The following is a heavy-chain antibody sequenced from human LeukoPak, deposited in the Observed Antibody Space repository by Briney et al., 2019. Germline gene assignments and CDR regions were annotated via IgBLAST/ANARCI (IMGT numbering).Heavy chain of an antibody. CDR1: GYTFTIYG. D-gene: IGHD3-10*01. V-gene: IGHV1-18*01. CDR3: ARGGCVRELNY. CDR2: ISAYNGNR. Sequence: AAAKVSLTASGYTFTIYGIGWGRPAPGQGPGLVRWISAYNGNRNYAQKLQGRVTMTTDTSTSTAYMELRSLKSDDTAVYYCARGGCVRELNYWGQGTRVTVSS. J-gene: IGHJ4*02.